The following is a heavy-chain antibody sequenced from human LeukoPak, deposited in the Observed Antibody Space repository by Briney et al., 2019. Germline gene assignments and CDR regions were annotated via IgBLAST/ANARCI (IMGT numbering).Heavy chain of an antibody. D-gene: IGHD5-18*01. CDR1: GYTFTGYY. Sequence: ASVKVSCKASGYTFTGYYMHWVRQAPGQGLEWMGWINPNSGGTNYAQKFQGRVTMPRYTSISTASMALSRMRSDDTAVYYCARPSGYSYGYLFDYWGQGTLVTVSS. J-gene: IGHJ4*02. V-gene: IGHV1-2*02. CDR3: ARPSGYSYGYLFDY. CDR2: INPNSGGT.